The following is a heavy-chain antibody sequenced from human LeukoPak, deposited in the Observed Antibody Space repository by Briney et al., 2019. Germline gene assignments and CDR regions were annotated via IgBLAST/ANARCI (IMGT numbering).Heavy chain of an antibody. D-gene: IGHD1-26*01. V-gene: IGHV1-69*13. CDR2: IIPIFGTA. J-gene: IGHJ4*02. CDR3: ARVNLGATTGERYYFDY. Sequence: GASVKVSCKASGGTFSSYAISWVRQAPGQGLEWMGGIIPIFGTANYAQKFQGRVTITADESTSTAYMELSSLRSEDTAVYYCARVNLGATTGERYYFDYWGQGTLVTVSS. CDR1: GGTFSSYA.